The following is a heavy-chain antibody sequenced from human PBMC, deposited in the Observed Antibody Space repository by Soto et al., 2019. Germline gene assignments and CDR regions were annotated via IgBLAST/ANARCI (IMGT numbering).Heavy chain of an antibody. CDR2: ISSSSSYI. D-gene: IGHD2-2*02. CDR1: GFTFSSYS. Sequence: GGSLILSYAASGFTFSSYSMNWVRQAPGKGLEWVSSISSSSSYIYYADSVKGRFTISRDNAKNSLYLQMNSLRAEDTAVYYCARAYCISTSCYTPDYFDYWGQGTLVTVPQ. CDR3: ARAYCISTSCYTPDYFDY. V-gene: IGHV3-21*01. J-gene: IGHJ4*02.